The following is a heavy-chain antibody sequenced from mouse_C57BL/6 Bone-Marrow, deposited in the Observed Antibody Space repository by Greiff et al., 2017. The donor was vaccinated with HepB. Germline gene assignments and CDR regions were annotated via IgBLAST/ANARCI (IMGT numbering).Heavy chain of an antibody. CDR1: GFTFSDYG. Sequence: EVQLVESGGGLVQPGGSLKLSCAASGFTFSDYGMAWVRQAPRKGPEWVAYISSGSSTIYYADTVKGRITITRDNAKNTLFMQMTSLTSEDTATSYCERGTGIPYWGQGTLVTVSA. V-gene: IGHV5-17*01. CDR3: ERGTGIPY. J-gene: IGHJ3*01. CDR2: ISSGSSTI. D-gene: IGHD4-1*01.